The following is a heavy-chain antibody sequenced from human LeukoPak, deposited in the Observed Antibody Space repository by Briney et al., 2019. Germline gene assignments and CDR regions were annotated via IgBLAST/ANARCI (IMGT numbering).Heavy chain of an antibody. J-gene: IGHJ4*02. CDR2: ISINGDST. CDR3: ARVGPGGWLPLDY. D-gene: IGHD5-12*01. V-gene: IGHV3-64*01. CDR1: GFIFSNYV. Sequence: GGSLRLSCAASGFIFSNYVMHWVRQAPGKGLEYVSAISINGDSTYYANSVKGRFTISRDNSKNTLYLQMGSLRVEDMAVYYCARVGPGGWLPLDYWGQGTLVTVPS.